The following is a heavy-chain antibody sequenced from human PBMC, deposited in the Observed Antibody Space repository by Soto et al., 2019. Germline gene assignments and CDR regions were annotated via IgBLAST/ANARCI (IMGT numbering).Heavy chain of an antibody. J-gene: IGHJ4*02. CDR2: ISSHGDRI. CDR1: GFTFSTSY. Sequence: LRLSCSASGFTFSTSYMHWVRQAPGKGLEYVSAISSHGDRIYYADSVKGRSTITRDNSKSTLFLQMTSLRPADTAMYYCVKVLDSSGWYYYDYWGQGVLVTVSS. CDR3: VKVLDSSGWYYYDY. D-gene: IGHD6-19*01. V-gene: IGHV3-64D*06.